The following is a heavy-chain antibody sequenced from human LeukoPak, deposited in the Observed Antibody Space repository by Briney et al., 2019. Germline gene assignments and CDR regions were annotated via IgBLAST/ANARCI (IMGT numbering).Heavy chain of an antibody. J-gene: IGHJ4*02. Sequence: GGSLRLSCAASGITFSSYGMHWVRQAPGKGLEWVAFIRYDGSNKYYADSVKGRFTISRDNSKNTLYLQMNSLRAEDTAVYYCAKDRNSGWYFDYWGQGTLVTVSS. CDR3: AKDRNSGWYFDY. D-gene: IGHD6-19*01. V-gene: IGHV3-30*02. CDR2: IRYDGSNK. CDR1: GITFSSYG.